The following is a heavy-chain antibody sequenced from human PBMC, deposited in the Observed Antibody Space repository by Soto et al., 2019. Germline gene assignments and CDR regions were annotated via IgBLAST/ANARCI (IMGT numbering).Heavy chain of an antibody. CDR1: GYSISSGYY. CDR3: ARAGDNWND. CDR2: IYHSGST. V-gene: IGHV4-38-2*02. Sequence: SETLSLTCTVSGYSISSGYYWGWIRQPPGKGLEWIGSIYHSGSTYYNPSLKSRVTISVDTSKNQFSLKLSSVTAADTAVYYCARAGDNWNDWGQGTLVTVSS. J-gene: IGHJ4*02. D-gene: IGHD1-1*01.